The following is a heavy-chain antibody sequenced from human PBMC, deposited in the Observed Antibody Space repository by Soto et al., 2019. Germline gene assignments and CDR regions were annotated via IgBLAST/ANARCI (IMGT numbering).Heavy chain of an antibody. Sequence: QVQLVQSGAEVRKPGASVTVSCRSSGDSFNDYSIHWVRQAPGQGLEWMGWINPNSGVTKYAQKFQGWVSMTSDPSIRTVYMQLSRLRSDDTAVYYCARESGGATATLDYYYFYMDVWGTGTTVTVSS. D-gene: IGHD5-12*01. CDR3: ARESGGATATLDYYYFYMDV. V-gene: IGHV1-2*04. CDR2: INPNSGVT. CDR1: GDSFNDYS. J-gene: IGHJ6*03.